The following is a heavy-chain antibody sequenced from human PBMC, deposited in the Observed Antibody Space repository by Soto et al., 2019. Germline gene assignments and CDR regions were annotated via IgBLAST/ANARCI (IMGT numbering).Heavy chain of an antibody. J-gene: IGHJ4*02. CDR1: CYTFTNYG. Sequence: ASVKVSCKYSCYTFTNYGISLFRHYHGQWLEWMGWISAYNGNTKYAQKLQGRVTMTTDTSTSTAYMELRSSVTAADTAVYYCARRPTYCSSTSCHFEYWGQGTLVTVSS. D-gene: IGHD2-2*01. V-gene: IGHV1-18*01. CDR2: ISAYNGNT. CDR3: ARRPTYCSSTSCHFEY.